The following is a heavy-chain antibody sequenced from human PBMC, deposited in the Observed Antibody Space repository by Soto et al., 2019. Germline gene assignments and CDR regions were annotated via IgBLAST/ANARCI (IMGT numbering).Heavy chain of an antibody. V-gene: IGHV4-30-2*01. CDR3: ASGPGTTENHYYYYGMDV. CDR1: GGSISSGGYS. Sequence: ASETLSLTCAVSGGSISSGGYSWSWIRQPPGKGPEWIGYIYHSGSTYYNPSLKSRVTISVDRSKNQFSLKRSSVTAADTAVYYCASGPGTTENHYYYYGMDVWGQGTTVTVSS. J-gene: IGHJ6*02. CDR2: IYHSGST. D-gene: IGHD4-17*01.